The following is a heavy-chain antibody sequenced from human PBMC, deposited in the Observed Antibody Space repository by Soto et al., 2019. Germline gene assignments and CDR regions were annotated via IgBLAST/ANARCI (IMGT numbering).Heavy chain of an antibody. Sequence: QVQLVQSGAEVKKPGSSVKVSCKASGGTFSSYTISWVRQAPGQGLEWMGRIIPILGIANYAQKFQGRVTITADNSTSTAYMELSSLRSGDTAVYYCARVLSSSGWYFDYWGQGTLVTVSS. CDR1: GGTFSSYT. D-gene: IGHD6-19*01. CDR2: IIPILGIA. CDR3: ARVLSSSGWYFDY. V-gene: IGHV1-69*02. J-gene: IGHJ4*02.